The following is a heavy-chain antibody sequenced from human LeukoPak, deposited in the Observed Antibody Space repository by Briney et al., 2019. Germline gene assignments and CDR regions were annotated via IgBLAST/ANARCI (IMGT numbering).Heavy chain of an antibody. V-gene: IGHV4-34*01. CDR3: ARDRSGIYYYDSSGYPGRTYYFDY. CDR1: GGSFSGYY. J-gene: IGHJ4*02. D-gene: IGHD3-22*01. Sequence: PSETLSLTCAVYGGSFSGYYWSWIRQPPGKGLEWIGEINHSVSTNYNPSLKSRVTISVDTSKNQFSLKLSSVTAADTAVYYCARDRSGIYYYDSSGYPGRTYYFDYWGQGTLVTVSS. CDR2: INHSVST.